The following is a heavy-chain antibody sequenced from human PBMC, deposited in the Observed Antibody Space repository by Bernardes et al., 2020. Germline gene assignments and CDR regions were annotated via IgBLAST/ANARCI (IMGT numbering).Heavy chain of an antibody. J-gene: IGHJ6*04. CDR1: GGSISSIGSF. Sequence: SEPLSLTCTVSGGSISSIGSFWSWLRQPPGKGLEWIGEINHSGSTNYNPSLKSRVTISVDTSKNQFSLKLSSVTAADTAVYYCARGPYYYYGMDVWGKGTTVTVSS. CDR3: ARGPYYYYGMDV. V-gene: IGHV4-39*07. CDR2: INHSGST.